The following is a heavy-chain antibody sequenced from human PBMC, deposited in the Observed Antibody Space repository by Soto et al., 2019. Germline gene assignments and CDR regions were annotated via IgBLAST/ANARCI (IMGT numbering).Heavy chain of an antibody. CDR2: IYYSGSA. CDR1: GGSITTVGYY. D-gene: IGHD1-26*01. J-gene: IGHJ6*02. CDR3: ARSEGGRADYYYGLDF. Sequence: TLSVTWTVSGGSITTVGYYCSWIRKHPGKGLEWIRYIYYSGSAYYNPSLKGRVTISVDKSKNQFSRNVSSVAAAVTAVFYCARSEGGRADYYYGLDFWGQGTTDTVTS. V-gene: IGHV4-31*02.